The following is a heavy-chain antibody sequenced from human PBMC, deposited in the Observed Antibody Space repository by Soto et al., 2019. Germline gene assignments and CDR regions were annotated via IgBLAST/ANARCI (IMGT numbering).Heavy chain of an antibody. V-gene: IGHV3-30*03. CDR1: GFTFSSYG. Sequence: QVQLVESGGGVVQPGRSLRLSCAASGFTFSSYGMHWVRQAPGKGLEWVAVISYDGSNKYYADSVNGRFTISRDNSKNTLHLQMNSLRAEDTAVYYFATDHAGSSWYVPPDYYYYYGMDVWGQGTTVTVSS. CDR3: ATDHAGSSWYVPPDYYYYYGMDV. CDR2: ISYDGSNK. J-gene: IGHJ6*02. D-gene: IGHD6-13*01.